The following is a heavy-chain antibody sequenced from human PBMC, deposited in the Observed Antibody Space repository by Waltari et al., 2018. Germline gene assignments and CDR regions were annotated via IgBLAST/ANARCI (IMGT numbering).Heavy chain of an antibody. V-gene: IGHV4-59*08. Sequence: QVQLQESGPGLVKPSETLSLTCTVSGGSITNYYWSWTRQPPGKGLEWIGYIYYSGNTIDNPSLESRVTMSADTSKNQFSLKLSSVTAADTAVYYCARGMSSVWYGPFDYWGQGTLVTVSS. CDR1: GGSITNYY. CDR2: IYYSGNT. J-gene: IGHJ4*02. CDR3: ARGMSSVWYGPFDY. D-gene: IGHD6-19*01.